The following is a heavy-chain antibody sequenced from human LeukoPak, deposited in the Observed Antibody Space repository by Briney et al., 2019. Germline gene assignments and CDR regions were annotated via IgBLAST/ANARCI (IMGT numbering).Heavy chain of an antibody. CDR1: GFTFSSYA. CDR3: ARECYDSSGYYPYYFDY. D-gene: IGHD3-22*01. Sequence: GGSLRLSCAASGFTFSSYAMHWVRQAPGKGLEWVAVISYDGSNKYYADSVKGRFTISRDNSKNTLYLQMNSLRAEDTAVYYCARECYDSSGYYPYYFDYWGQGTLVTVSS. J-gene: IGHJ4*02. V-gene: IGHV3-30*04. CDR2: ISYDGSNK.